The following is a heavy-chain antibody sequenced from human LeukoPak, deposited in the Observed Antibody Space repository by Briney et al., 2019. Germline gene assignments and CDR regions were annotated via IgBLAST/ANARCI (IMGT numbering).Heavy chain of an antibody. Sequence: SVKVSCKASGGTFSSYAISWVRQAPGQGLEWMGGIIPIFGTANYAQKFQGRVTITTDESTSTAYMELSSLRSEDTAVYYCARFCSSTSCQRPLPIWGQGTLVTVST. CDR2: IIPIFGTA. CDR1: GGTFSSYA. V-gene: IGHV1-69*05. J-gene: IGHJ4*02. CDR3: ARFCSSTSCQRPLPI. D-gene: IGHD2-2*01.